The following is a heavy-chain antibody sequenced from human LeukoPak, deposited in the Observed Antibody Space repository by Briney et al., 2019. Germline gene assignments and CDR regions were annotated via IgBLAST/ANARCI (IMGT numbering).Heavy chain of an antibody. CDR1: GFTFSSYG. D-gene: IGHD2-15*01. CDR2: ISYDGSNK. Sequence: GGSLRLSCAASGFTFSSYGMHWVRQAPGKGLEWVAVISYDGSNKYYADSVKGRFTISRDNSKNTLYLQMNSLRAEDTAVYYCAKDSHVVAATPYYFDDWGQGTLVTVSS. J-gene: IGHJ4*02. CDR3: AKDSHVVAATPYYFDD. V-gene: IGHV3-30*18.